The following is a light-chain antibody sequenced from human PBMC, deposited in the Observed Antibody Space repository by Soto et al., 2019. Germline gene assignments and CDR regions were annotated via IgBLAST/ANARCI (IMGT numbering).Light chain of an antibody. CDR2: GAS. CDR1: QDISDD. Sequence: AIQMTQSPSSLSASVGDRVTITCRASQDISDDVGWYQQTPGKAPKLLISGASRLQSGVPSRFSGSGSGAAFTLTITSLRPEDSATYYCLQNHNYPRTFGPGTKVEI. J-gene: IGKJ1*01. CDR3: LQNHNYPRT. V-gene: IGKV1-6*01.